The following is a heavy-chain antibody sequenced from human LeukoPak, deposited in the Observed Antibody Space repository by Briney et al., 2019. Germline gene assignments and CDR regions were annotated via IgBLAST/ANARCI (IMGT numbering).Heavy chain of an antibody. CDR3: ARQQLWSPLDFDY. CDR2: IYPGDSDT. D-gene: IGHD5-18*01. J-gene: IGHJ4*02. CDR1: GYSFTSYW. Sequence: GEPLKISCKGSGYSFTSYWIGWVRQMPGKGLEWMGIIYPGDSDTRYSPSFQGQVTISADKSISTAYLQWSSLKASDTAMYYCARQQLWSPLDFDYWGQGTLVTVSS. V-gene: IGHV5-51*01.